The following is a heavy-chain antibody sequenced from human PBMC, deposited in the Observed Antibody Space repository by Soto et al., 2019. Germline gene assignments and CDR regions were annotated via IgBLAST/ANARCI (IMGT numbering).Heavy chain of an antibody. J-gene: IGHJ6*02. CDR2: FFYGGSP. V-gene: IGHV4-39*07. CDR1: GGSISSSTYY. Sequence: SETLSLTCTVSGGSISSSTYYWGWMRQPPGKGLEWIASFFYGGSPYYNPSLKSRVTISVDRSKNQFSLKLSSVTAADTAVYYCARVPDVWGQGTTVTVSS. CDR3: ARVPDV.